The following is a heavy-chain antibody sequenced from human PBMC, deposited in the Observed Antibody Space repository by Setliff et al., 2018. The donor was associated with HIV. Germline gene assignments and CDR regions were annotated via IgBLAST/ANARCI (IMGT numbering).Heavy chain of an antibody. CDR1: GGTISNYN. Sequence: SETLSLTCSVSGGTISNYNWNWIRQAPGKGLEWIGYIFASGSTKYNPSLQNRVTISIDTSKNQFSLQLSSVTAADTAVHYCARIPYSSSSVYWGQGTLVTVSS. CDR3: ARIPYSSSSVY. CDR2: IFASGST. D-gene: IGHD6-6*01. J-gene: IGHJ4*02. V-gene: IGHV4-4*09.